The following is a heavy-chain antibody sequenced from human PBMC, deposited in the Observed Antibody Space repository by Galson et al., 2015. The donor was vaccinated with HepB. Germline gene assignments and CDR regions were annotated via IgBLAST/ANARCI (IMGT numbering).Heavy chain of an antibody. CDR2: ISSSSSTI. CDR1: GFTFSSYS. D-gene: IGHD3-3*01. CDR3: ARELDSGYDFWSGYYMGSGGWFDP. Sequence: SLRLSCAASGFTFSSYSMNWVRQAPGKGLEWVSYISSSSSTIYYADSVKGRFIISRDNAKNSLYLQMNSLRAEDTAVYYCARELDSGYDFWSGYYMGSGGWFDPWGQGTLVTVSS. J-gene: IGHJ5*02. V-gene: IGHV3-48*01.